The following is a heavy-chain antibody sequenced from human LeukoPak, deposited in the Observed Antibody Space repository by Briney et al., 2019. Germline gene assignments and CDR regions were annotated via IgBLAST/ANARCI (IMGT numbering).Heavy chain of an antibody. Sequence: GGSLRLSCAASGFTFSRYTMNWVRQAPGKGLEWVSYISSSGSTKYYADSVKGRFTISRDNAKNSLYLQMNSLRAEDTAVYYCPRGSEWDLLGSCDYWGQGTLVTVST. J-gene: IGHJ4*02. V-gene: IGHV3-48*04. D-gene: IGHD1-26*01. CDR2: ISSSGSTK. CDR3: PRGSEWDLLGSCDY. CDR1: GFTFSRYT.